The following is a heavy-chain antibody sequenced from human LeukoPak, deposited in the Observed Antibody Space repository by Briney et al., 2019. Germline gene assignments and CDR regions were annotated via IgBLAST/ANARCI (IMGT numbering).Heavy chain of an antibody. CDR2: INPNSGGT. CDR1: GCTFTGYY. CDR3: ARGSRITMVRGVIDY. J-gene: IGHJ4*02. Sequence: ASVKVSCKASGCTFTGYYMHWVRQAPGQGLEWMGWINPNSGGTNYAQKFQGRVTMTRDTSISTAYMELSRLRSDDTAVYYCARGSRITMVRGVIDYWGQGTLVTVSS. V-gene: IGHV1-2*02. D-gene: IGHD3-10*01.